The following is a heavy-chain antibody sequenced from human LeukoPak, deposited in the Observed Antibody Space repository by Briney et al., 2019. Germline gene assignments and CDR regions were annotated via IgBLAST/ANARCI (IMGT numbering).Heavy chain of an antibody. CDR3: AKDRDSTVLDAFDI. CDR2: ISYDGSNK. V-gene: IGHV3-30*04. CDR1: GFTFSSYA. Sequence: GGSLRLSCAASGFTFSSYAMHWVRQAPGKGLEWVAVISYDGSNKYYADSVKGRFTISRDNSKNTLYLQMNSLRAEDTAVYYCAKDRDSTVLDAFDIWGQGTMVTVSS. J-gene: IGHJ3*02. D-gene: IGHD4-17*01.